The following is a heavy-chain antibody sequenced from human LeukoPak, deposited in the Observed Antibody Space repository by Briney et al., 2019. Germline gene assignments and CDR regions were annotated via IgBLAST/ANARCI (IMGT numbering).Heavy chain of an antibody. Sequence: SHTLSLTCTVSGGLLTGHHWTWIRRPPGTALEWIGYFYDSGDFNYNPSLKSRLPISMDMSNNQFSLSLSSVTTADTAMYYCARRLRPGGLKGDCFDIWGQGTMVTVSS. CDR2: FYDSGDF. D-gene: IGHD2-21*01. CDR1: GGLLTGHH. CDR3: ARRLRPGGLKGDCFDI. V-gene: IGHV4-59*08. J-gene: IGHJ3*02.